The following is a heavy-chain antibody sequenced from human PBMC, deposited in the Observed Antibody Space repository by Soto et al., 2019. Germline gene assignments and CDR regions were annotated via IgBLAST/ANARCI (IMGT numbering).Heavy chain of an antibody. CDR2: VYYSGPT. CDR3: ARTTAVPNTLRSRYFFDY. V-gene: IGHV4-61*01. Sequence: NPSETLSPTCSVSGGSVSNKTYYWSWIRQPPGKRLEWIGYVYYSGPTNYNPSLKSRVTISVDLSKNQFSLRLSSVTTADTALYYCARTTAVPNTLRSRYFFDYWGQGTLVTVPS. D-gene: IGHD4-17*01. J-gene: IGHJ4*02. CDR1: GGSVSNKTYY.